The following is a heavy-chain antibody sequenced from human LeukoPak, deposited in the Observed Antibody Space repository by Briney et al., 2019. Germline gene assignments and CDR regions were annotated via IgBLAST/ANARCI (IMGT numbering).Heavy chain of an antibody. Sequence: PGGSLRLSCAASGFTFSNAWMSWVRQAPGKGLEWVGRIKSKTDGSTTDYAAPVKSRFTITREDTKNTLYLQMNSLKTEDTAVYYCTTGFVTELYYYYGMDVWGQGTTVTVSS. V-gene: IGHV3-15*01. J-gene: IGHJ6*02. D-gene: IGHD1-14*01. CDR2: IKSKTDGSTT. CDR1: GFTFSNAW. CDR3: TTGFVTELYYYYGMDV.